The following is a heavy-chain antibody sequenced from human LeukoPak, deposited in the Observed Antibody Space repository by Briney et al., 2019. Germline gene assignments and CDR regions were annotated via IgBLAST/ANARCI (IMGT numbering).Heavy chain of an antibody. D-gene: IGHD6-13*01. CDR3: ARNNQRYSSSWYRFGDY. V-gene: IGHV3-30-3*01. J-gene: IGHJ4*01. CDR2: ISYDGSNK. CDR1: GFTFSSYA. Sequence: GGSLRLSCAASGFTFSSYAMHWVRQAPGKGLEWVAVISYDGSNKYYADSVKGRFTISRDNSKNTLYLQMNSLRAEDTRVYYCARNNQRYSSSWYRFGDYLGQGTLVTVSS.